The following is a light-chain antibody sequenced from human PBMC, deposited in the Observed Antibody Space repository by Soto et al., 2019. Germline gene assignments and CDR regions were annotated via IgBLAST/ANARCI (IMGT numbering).Light chain of an antibody. J-gene: IGKJ4*01. CDR3: QQYGSSPSLT. Sequence: EIGWTQSPGTLSLSPGERATLSCRASQSVSSSYLAWYQQKPGQAPRLLIYGASNRATGIPDRFSGSGSGTDFTLTISRLEPEDFAVYYCQQYGSSPSLTFGGGTKVEIK. V-gene: IGKV3-20*01. CDR1: QSVSSSY. CDR2: GAS.